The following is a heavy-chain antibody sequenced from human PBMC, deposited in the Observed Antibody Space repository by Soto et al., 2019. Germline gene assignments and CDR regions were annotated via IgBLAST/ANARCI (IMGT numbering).Heavy chain of an antibody. CDR2: ITSDGSST. Sequence: EVQLVESGGGLVQPGGSRRLSCAASGFTFSGNWMHWVRQAPGKGLVWVSRITSDGSSTSYADSVKGRFTISRDNAKNTLYLQMNSLRAEDTAVYYCARSHSSGWYYFEYWGQGTLVTVSS. D-gene: IGHD6-19*01. CDR1: GFTFSGNW. V-gene: IGHV3-74*01. J-gene: IGHJ4*02. CDR3: ARSHSSGWYYFEY.